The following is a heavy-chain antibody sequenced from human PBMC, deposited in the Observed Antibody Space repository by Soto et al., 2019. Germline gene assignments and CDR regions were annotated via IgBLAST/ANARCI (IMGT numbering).Heavy chain of an antibody. CDR2: INPNSGGT. Sequence: ASVKVSCKASGYTFTGYYMHWVRQAPGQGLEWMGWINPNSGGTNYAQKFQGWVTMTRDTSISTAYMELSRLRSDDTAVYYCARDSTPITSEGAIEIWGQGTMVTVSS. CDR1: GYTFTGYY. CDR3: ARDSTPITSEGAIEI. J-gene: IGHJ3*02. D-gene: IGHD3-10*01. V-gene: IGHV1-2*04.